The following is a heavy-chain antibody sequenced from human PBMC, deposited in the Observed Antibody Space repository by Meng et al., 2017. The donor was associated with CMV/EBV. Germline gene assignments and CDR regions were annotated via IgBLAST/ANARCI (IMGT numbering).Heavy chain of an antibody. V-gene: IGHV4-34*01. Sequence: SETLSLTCAVYGGSFSGYYCSWIRQLPGKGLEWIGEINHSGSTNYNPSLKSRVTISVDTSKNQFSLKLSSVTAADTAVYYCARGAFRITIFGVVITPWFDPWGQGTLVTVSS. D-gene: IGHD3-3*01. CDR1: GGSFSGYY. J-gene: IGHJ5*02. CDR2: INHSGST. CDR3: ARGAFRITIFGVVITPWFDP.